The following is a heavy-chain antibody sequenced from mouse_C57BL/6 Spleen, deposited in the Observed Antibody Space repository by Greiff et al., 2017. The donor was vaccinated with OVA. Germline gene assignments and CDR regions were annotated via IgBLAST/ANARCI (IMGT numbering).Heavy chain of an antibody. CDR2: IYPGSGST. CDR3: AYYDGYSDYYAMDY. V-gene: IGHV1-55*01. Sequence: QVQLQQPGAELVKPGASVKMSCKASGYTFTSYWITWVKQRPGQGLEWIGDIYPGSGSTNYNEKFKSKATLTVDTSSSTAYMQLSSLTSEDSAVYYCAYYDGYSDYYAMDYWGQGTSVTVSS. J-gene: IGHJ4*01. CDR1: GYTFTSYW. D-gene: IGHD2-3*01.